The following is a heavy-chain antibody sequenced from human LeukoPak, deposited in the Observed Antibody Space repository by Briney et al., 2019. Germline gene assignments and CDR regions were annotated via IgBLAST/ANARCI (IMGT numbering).Heavy chain of an antibody. D-gene: IGHD4-17*01. J-gene: IGHJ4*02. CDR3: ARGHTAVTRHFDF. CDR1: GGSISSYY. V-gene: IGHV4-59*01. Sequence: SETLSLTCTVSGGSISSYYWSWIRQPPGKGLEWIGYIYYSGSTNYNPSLKSRVTISVDTSKNQFSLKLSSVTAADTAVYYCARGHTAVTRHFDFWGQGTLVTVSS. CDR2: IYYSGST.